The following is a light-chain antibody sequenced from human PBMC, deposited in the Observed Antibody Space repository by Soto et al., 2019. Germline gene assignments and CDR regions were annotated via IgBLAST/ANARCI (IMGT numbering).Light chain of an antibody. Sequence: DIQMTQSPSSLSAYVGDRVTISCRASQSIRNYVSWYQQKPGTAPKLLIRAASTLQSGVPSRFSGSGSGTDFTLTISSLQIEDFATYFCQLTDSAPQTFDQGTNVEI. CDR1: QSIRNY. CDR2: AAS. V-gene: IGKV1-39*01. J-gene: IGKJ1*01. CDR3: QLTDSAPQT.